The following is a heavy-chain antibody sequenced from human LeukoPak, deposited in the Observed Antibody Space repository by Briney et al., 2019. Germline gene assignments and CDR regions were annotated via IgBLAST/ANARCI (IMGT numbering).Heavy chain of an antibody. J-gene: IGHJ4*02. CDR3: ARDYSYGVRYYFDY. Sequence: PGGSLRLSCAASGFTFSGYEMNWVRQAPGKGLEWVSYISTFGGTIYYADSVKGRFTISRDNAKKSLYLQMNGLRAEDTAVYYCARDYSYGVRYYFDYWGQGALVTVSS. V-gene: IGHV3-48*03. D-gene: IGHD5-18*01. CDR2: ISTFGGTI. CDR1: GFTFSGYE.